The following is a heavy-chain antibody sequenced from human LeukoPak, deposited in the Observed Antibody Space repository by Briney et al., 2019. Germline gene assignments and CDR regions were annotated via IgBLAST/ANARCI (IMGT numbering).Heavy chain of an antibody. Sequence: PSETLSLTCAVYGGSFSPYYWGWIRQSPDKGLEWIGEINHSRSTNYKPSLKSRVTISVDTSKNQFSLKLSSVTAADTAVYYCARGHDSIKTFGEVIKSRTRWFDPWGQGTLVTVSS. V-gene: IGHV4-34*01. D-gene: IGHD3-3*01. J-gene: IGHJ5*02. CDR2: INHSRST. CDR3: ARGHDSIKTFGEVIKSRTRWFDP. CDR1: GGSFSPYY.